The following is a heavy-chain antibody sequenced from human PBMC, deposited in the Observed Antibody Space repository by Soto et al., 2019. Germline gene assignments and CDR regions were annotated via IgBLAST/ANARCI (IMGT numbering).Heavy chain of an antibody. CDR2: IDWDDDK. J-gene: IGHJ6*02. CDR3: ARIRGYYDSSGYLTPHGMDV. V-gene: IGHV2-70*01. CDR1: GFSLSTSGMC. Sequence: SGPTLVNPTQTLTLTCTFSGFSLSTSGMCVSWIRQPPGKALEWLALIDWDDDKYYSTSLKTRLTISKDTSKNQVVLTMTNMDPVETATYSCARIRGYYDSSGYLTPHGMDVWGQGTTVTVSS. D-gene: IGHD3-22*01.